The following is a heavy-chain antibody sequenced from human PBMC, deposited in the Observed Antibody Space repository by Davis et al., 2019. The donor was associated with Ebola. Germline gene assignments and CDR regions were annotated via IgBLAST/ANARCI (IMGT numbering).Heavy chain of an antibody. CDR1: GFTFSSYY. CDR2: IGTAGDT. D-gene: IGHD6-6*01. J-gene: IGHJ4*02. CDR3: ARGGSSSVYDY. Sequence: PRGSLRLSCAPSGFTFSSYYMHWVRQATGKGMEWVSAIGTAGDTYYPGSVKGGFTISRENAKNSLYLQMKSLRAEDTAVYYCARGGSSSVYDYWGQGTLVTVSS. V-gene: IGHV3-13*01.